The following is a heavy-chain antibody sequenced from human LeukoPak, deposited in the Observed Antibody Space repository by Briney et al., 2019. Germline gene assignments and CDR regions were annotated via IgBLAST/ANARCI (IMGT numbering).Heavy chain of an antibody. V-gene: IGHV4-38-2*02. Sequence: SETLSLTCTVSGNSISSGYYWGWIRQPPGKGLEWIGSIYYSGSTYYNPSLKSRVTISVDTSKNQFSLKLSSVTAADTAVYYCARGKSYPPEFDYWGQGTLVTVSS. J-gene: IGHJ4*02. D-gene: IGHD3-16*02. CDR1: GNSISSGYY. CDR2: IYYSGST. CDR3: ARGKSYPPEFDY.